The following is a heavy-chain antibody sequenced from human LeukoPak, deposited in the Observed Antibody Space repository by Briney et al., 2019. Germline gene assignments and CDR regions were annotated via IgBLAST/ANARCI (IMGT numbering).Heavy chain of an antibody. CDR3: ARQRIAAARNWFDP. D-gene: IGHD6-13*01. J-gene: IGHJ5*02. Sequence: GGSLRLSCAASGFTFSSYSMNWVRQAPGKGLEWVSSISSSSSYIYYADSVKGRFTISRDNAKNSLYLQMNSLRAEDTAVYYCARQRIAAARNWFDPWGQGTLVTVSS. V-gene: IGHV3-21*01. CDR1: GFTFSSYS. CDR2: ISSSSSYI.